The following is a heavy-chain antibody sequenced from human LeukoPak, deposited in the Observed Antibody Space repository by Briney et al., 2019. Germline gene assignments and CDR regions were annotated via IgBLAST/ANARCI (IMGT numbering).Heavy chain of an antibody. CDR2: ITNDGSST. CDR1: GLTFSSHW. CDR3: ARGYSYGYFS. V-gene: IGHV3-74*01. J-gene: IGHJ5*02. D-gene: IGHD5-18*01. Sequence: GGSLRLSCAASGLTFSSHWMHWVRQAPGKGLVWVSRITNDGSSTTYADSVKGRFTISRDNAKNMLYLQVNSLRAEDTAVYYCARGYSYGYFSWGQGTLVTVSS.